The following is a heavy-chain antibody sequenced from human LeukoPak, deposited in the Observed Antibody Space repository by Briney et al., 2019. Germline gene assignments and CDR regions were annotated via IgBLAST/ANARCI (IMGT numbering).Heavy chain of an antibody. CDR2: ISSSSSYI. CDR3: ARRPEDDSSGYQLDY. CDR1: GFTFSSYS. D-gene: IGHD3-22*01. Sequence: PGESLKISCAASGFTFSSYSMNWVRRAPGKGLEWVSSISSSSSYIYYADSVKGRFTISRDNAKNSLYLQMNSLRAEDTAVYYCARRPEDDSSGYQLDYWGQGTLVTVSS. J-gene: IGHJ4*02. V-gene: IGHV3-21*01.